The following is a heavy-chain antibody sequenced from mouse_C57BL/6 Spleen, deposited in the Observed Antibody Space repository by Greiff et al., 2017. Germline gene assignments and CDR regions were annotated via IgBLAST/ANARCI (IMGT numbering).Heavy chain of an antibody. J-gene: IGHJ3*01. D-gene: IGHD1-1*02. CDR2: IYPGDGDT. CDR1: GYAFSSSW. V-gene: IGHV1-82*01. Sequence: QVQLQQSGPELVKPGASVKISCKASGYAFSSSWMNWVKQRPGKGLEWIGRIYPGDGDTNYNGKFKGKATLTADKSSSTAYMQLSSLTSEDAAVYVCAREGVGSSFAYWGQGTLVTVSA. CDR3: AREGVGSSFAY.